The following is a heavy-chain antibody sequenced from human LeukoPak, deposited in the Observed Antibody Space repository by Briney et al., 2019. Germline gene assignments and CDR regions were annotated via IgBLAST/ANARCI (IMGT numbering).Heavy chain of an antibody. D-gene: IGHD2/OR15-2a*01. J-gene: IGHJ6*03. CDR2: INSDGSST. CDR1: GFTFSSYW. CDR3: ARSTHYYDYFMDV. V-gene: IGHV3-74*01. Sequence: GGSLRLSCAASGFTFSSYWMHWVRQAPGQGLVWVSRINSDGSSTSYADYVKGRFTISRDNAKNTLYLQMNSLRAEDTAVYYCARSTHYYDYFMDVWGKGTTVTVSS.